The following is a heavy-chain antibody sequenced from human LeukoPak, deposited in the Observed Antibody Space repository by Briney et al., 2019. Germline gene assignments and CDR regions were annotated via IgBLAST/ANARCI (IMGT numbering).Heavy chain of an antibody. J-gene: IGHJ5*02. D-gene: IGHD5-12*01. CDR2: ISSNGGST. V-gene: IGHV3-64D*06. CDR3: VKSDRPGYADFGLGS. Sequence: PGESLTLSCSPSGLTFSTQAMYWDSPAPEKGMEYVSGISSNGGSTTYADSVKGRFTISRDNSKNTLYLQMSSLRAEDTAVYYCVKSDRPGYADFGLGSWGQGTLVTVSS. CDR1: GLTFSTQA.